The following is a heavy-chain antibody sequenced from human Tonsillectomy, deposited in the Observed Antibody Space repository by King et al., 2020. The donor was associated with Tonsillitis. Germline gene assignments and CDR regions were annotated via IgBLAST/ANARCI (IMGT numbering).Heavy chain of an antibody. V-gene: IGHV3-48*01. CDR1: GFTFSSYS. D-gene: IGHD3-22*01. Sequence: VQLVQSGGGLVQPGGSLRLSCAASGFTFSSYSMNWVRQAPGKGLEWVSYISTTFSPIIYADSVKGRFTISRDNAKNSLYLQMNSLRVEDTAVYFCVRDSGYWRTYDYWGQGTLVTVSS. J-gene: IGHJ4*02. CDR3: VRDSGYWRTYDY. CDR2: ISTTFSPI.